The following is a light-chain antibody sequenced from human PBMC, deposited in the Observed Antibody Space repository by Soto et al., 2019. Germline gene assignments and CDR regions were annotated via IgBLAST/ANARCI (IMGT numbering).Light chain of an antibody. CDR2: AAS. CDR1: QSISSY. V-gene: IGKV1-39*01. Sequence: DIQMTQSPSTLSASVGDRVTITCRASQSISSYLNWYQQIPGKAPKLLIYAASSLQSGVPSRFSGSGSGTDFTLTISSLQPEDFATYYCQQSYSFTFGGGTKVDIK. CDR3: QQSYSFT. J-gene: IGKJ4*01.